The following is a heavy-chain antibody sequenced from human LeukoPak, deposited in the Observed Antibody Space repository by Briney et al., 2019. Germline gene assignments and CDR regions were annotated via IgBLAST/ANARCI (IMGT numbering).Heavy chain of an antibody. V-gene: IGHV3-33*01. CDR3: AAYCSGGGC. D-gene: IGHD2-15*01. CDR2: IWYDGSNK. CDR1: GFTFSSYG. J-gene: IGHJ4*02. Sequence: GGSLRLSWAASGFTFSSYGMHWVRQAPGKGLEWVAVIWYDGSNKYYADSVKGRFTISRDNSKNTLYLQMSSLRAEDTAVYCCAAYCSGGGCWGQGTLVTVSS.